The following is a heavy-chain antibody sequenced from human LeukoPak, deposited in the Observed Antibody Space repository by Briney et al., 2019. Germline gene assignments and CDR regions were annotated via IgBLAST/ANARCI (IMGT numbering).Heavy chain of an antibody. Sequence: GGSLRLSCAASGFTVSTNYMSWVRQAPGKGLEWVSVIYSGDNTYYADSVKGRFTISRDNSKNTLYLQMNSMRAEDTAVYYCARDPRYCSGGSCHSQFDYWGQGTLVTVSS. CDR2: IYSGDNT. CDR3: ARDPRYCSGGSCHSQFDY. V-gene: IGHV3-66*01. D-gene: IGHD2-15*01. CDR1: GFTVSTNY. J-gene: IGHJ4*02.